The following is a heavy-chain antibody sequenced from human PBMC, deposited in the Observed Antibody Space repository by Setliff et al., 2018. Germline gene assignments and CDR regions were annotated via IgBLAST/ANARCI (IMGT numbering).Heavy chain of an antibody. CDR1: GYSISSDYY. Sequence: SETLSLTCAVSGYSISSDYYWAWIRQPPGKGLEWIATIYHSGTTIHNPSLKSRVIISVDTSKNQFSLNLSSATATDTAVYSCARGRNVAARLFDSWGQGTLVTGSS. CDR2: IYHSGTT. CDR3: ARGRNVAARLFDS. J-gene: IGHJ4*02. V-gene: IGHV4-38-2*01. D-gene: IGHD6-6*01.